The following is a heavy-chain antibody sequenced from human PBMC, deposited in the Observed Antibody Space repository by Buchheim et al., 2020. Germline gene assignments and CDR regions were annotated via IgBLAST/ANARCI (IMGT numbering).Heavy chain of an antibody. CDR1: GFTFSSYS. V-gene: IGHV3-48*02. D-gene: IGHD2-2*01. CDR3: ARDHDCSSTSCYVGPFYYYYGMDV. J-gene: IGHJ6*02. Sequence: EVQLVESGGGLVQPGGSLRLSCAASGFTFSSYSMNWVRQAPGKGLEWVSYISSSSSTIYYADSVKGRFTISRDNAKNSLYLQMNSLRDEDTAVYYCARDHDCSSTSCYVGPFYYYYGMDVWGQGTT. CDR2: ISSSSSTI.